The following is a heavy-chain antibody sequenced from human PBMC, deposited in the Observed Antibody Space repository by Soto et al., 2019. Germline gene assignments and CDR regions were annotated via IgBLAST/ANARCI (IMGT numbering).Heavy chain of an antibody. J-gene: IGHJ4*02. CDR3: TRHLQNSGSQPQDI. CDR1: GFTFSGSA. V-gene: IGHV3-73*01. D-gene: IGHD1-26*01. Sequence: WGSMRLSCAASGFTFSGSAMHWFRQASGKGLEWVGRIRSKANSYATAYAASVKGRFTISRDDSKNTAYLQMNSLKTEDTAVYYCTRHLQNSGSQPQDIWGQGTLVTVSS. CDR2: IRSKANSYAT.